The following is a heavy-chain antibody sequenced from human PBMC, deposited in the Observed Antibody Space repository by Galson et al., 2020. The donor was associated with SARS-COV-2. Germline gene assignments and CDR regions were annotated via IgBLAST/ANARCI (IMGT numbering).Heavy chain of an antibody. J-gene: IGHJ4*02. CDR2: FYHTGGT. CDR3: AKLENSDYNGGDH. CDR1: GGSISGYY. V-gene: IGHV4-59*08. Sequence: SETLSLTCTVSGGSISGYYWSWIRQSPGKGLEWIGYFYHTGGTSYNPSLKGRVTISVDTPKNQFSLKLSSVTASDTAVYYCAKLENSDYNGGDHWGQGTLVTVSS. D-gene: IGHD5-12*01.